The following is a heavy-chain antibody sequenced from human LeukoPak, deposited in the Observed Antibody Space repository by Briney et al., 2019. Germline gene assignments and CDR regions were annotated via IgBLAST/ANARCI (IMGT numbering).Heavy chain of an antibody. Sequence: GGSLRLSCEASGFSFSSYWMTWVRQAPGKGLEWVANIKQDGSEKYYVDSVKGRFTISRDNAKMSVYLQMNSLRAEDTAVYYCARESLGWFGGLFDYWGQGTLVTVSS. J-gene: IGHJ4*02. CDR2: IKQDGSEK. D-gene: IGHD3-10*01. CDR1: GFSFSSYW. CDR3: ARESLGWFGGLFDY. V-gene: IGHV3-7*03.